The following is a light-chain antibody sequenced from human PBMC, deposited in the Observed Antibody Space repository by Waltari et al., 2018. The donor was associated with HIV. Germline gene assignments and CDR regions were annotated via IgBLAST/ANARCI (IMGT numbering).Light chain of an antibody. Sequence: QSALTQPASVSGSPGQSITISCTGTSSDVGSYNLVSWYQQHPGKAPKLMIYEGSKGPSGVSNRFSGSKSGSTASLTISGLQAEDEAGYYCCSYAGSSPVLFGGGTKLTVL. CDR2: EGS. CDR1: SSDVGSYNL. CDR3: CSYAGSSPVL. J-gene: IGLJ2*01. V-gene: IGLV2-23*01.